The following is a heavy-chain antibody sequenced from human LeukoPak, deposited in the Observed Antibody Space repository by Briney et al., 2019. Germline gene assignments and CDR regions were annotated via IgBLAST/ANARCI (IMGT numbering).Heavy chain of an antibody. CDR1: GFNFGIYT. CDR3: ARVAEAAAFDS. V-gene: IGHV3-48*04. Sequence: GGSLRLSCSGSGFNFGIYTMSWVRQAPGRGLEWLSYIGSSSSTIHYADSMRGRFTISRDNAKNSLYLQMNSLKPEDTAVYYCARVAEAAAFDSWGQGTLVTVSS. J-gene: IGHJ4*02. D-gene: IGHD6-13*01. CDR2: IGSSSSTI.